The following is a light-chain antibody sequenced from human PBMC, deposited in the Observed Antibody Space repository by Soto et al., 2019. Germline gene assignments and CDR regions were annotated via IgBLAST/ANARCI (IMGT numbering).Light chain of an antibody. J-gene: IGKJ2*01. V-gene: IGKV1-12*01. CDR1: QYINNW. CDR2: GAS. Sequence: DLQMTQSPSSVSASVGDRVTITCRASQYINNWLVWFQQKPGKAPKLLIYGASSLQSGVPSRFSGSGSGTDFTLTINYLQPEDFATYYCQQVKSVPYTFGQGPKLEIK. CDR3: QQVKSVPYT.